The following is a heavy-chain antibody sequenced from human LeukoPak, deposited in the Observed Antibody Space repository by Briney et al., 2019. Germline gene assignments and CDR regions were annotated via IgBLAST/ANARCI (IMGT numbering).Heavy chain of an antibody. CDR2: ISWNSVNI. Sequence: PGGSLRLSCAASGFTFGDFAMHWVRHVPGKGLEWVSVISWNSVNIGYADSVKGRFTISRDNAESSLYLQMDSLRPEDTALYYCAKDRYCGRTSCSGGLDSWGRGTLVTVSS. J-gene: IGHJ4*02. D-gene: IGHD2-2*01. CDR1: GFTFGDFA. CDR3: AKDRYCGRTSCSGGLDS. V-gene: IGHV3-9*01.